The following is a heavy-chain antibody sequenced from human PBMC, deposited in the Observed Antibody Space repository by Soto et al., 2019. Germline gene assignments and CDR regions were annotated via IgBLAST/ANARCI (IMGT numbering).Heavy chain of an antibody. Sequence: EVQLVESGGGLVQPGGSLRLSCAASGFTFSSYWMHWVRQAPGKGLVWVSRINSDGSSTSYVDSVKGRFTISRDNAKNTLYLQMNSLRAEDTAVYYCASRRDGYNMGGYFDLWGRGTLVTVSS. J-gene: IGHJ2*01. D-gene: IGHD5-12*01. V-gene: IGHV3-74*01. CDR2: INSDGSST. CDR3: ASRRDGYNMGGYFDL. CDR1: GFTFSSYW.